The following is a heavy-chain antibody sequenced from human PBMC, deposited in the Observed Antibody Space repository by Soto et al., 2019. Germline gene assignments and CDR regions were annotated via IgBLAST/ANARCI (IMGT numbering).Heavy chain of an antibody. J-gene: IGHJ4*02. D-gene: IGHD6-13*01. CDR3: ARDRSAAAATGYFDY. CDR2: INPSGGST. CDR1: GYSFTSYW. V-gene: IGHV1-46*01. Sequence: PGESLKISCKGSGYSFTSYWIGWVRQMPGKGLEWMGIINPSGGSTSYAQKFQGRVTMTRDTSTSTVYMELSSLRSEDTAVYYCARDRSAAAATGYFDYWGQGTLVTVSS.